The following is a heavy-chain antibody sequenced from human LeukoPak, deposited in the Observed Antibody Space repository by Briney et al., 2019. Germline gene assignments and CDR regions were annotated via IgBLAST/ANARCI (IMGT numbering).Heavy chain of an antibody. CDR3: ARLAYDYGANSLDC. CDR2: ISSSSRYI. Sequence: GGSLTLSCAASGLPFSSHSMIWVRQPPGKGLEWVSSISSSSRYIYYADSVKGRFTISRDNATNSLYLQMNSLRAEDTAVYYCARLAYDYGANSLDCWGQGTLGTVSS. CDR1: GLPFSSHS. J-gene: IGHJ4*02. D-gene: IGHD4-17*01. V-gene: IGHV3-21*01.